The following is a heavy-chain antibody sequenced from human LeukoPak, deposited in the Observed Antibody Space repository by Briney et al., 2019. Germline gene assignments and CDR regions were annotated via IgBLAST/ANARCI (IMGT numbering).Heavy chain of an antibody. CDR2: INQSGNT. J-gene: IGHJ4*02. CDR3: ATGPGGYYFDY. D-gene: IGHD3-3*01. V-gene: IGHV4-34*01. Sequence: PSETLSLTCSVYGGSFGGYYWSWIRQSPEKGLEWIAEINQSGNTNYNPSLKSRVTISVDTPKNRFSLKVTSVVAADTAVYYCATGPGGYYFDYWGRGTLVTVSS. CDR1: GGSFGGYY.